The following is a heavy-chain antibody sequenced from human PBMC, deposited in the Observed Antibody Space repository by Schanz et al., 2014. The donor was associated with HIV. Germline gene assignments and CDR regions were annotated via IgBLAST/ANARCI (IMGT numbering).Heavy chain of an antibody. CDR3: ARDGEPYGIDV. D-gene: IGHD2-21*01. Sequence: QVQLVQSGAEVKKPGASVKVSCKASGYTFINYGINWVRQAPGQGLEWMGWISGYNGNTNYAQKIQGRVTMTRDTSTTTAYMELRGLRPDDTAIYYCARDGEPYGIDVWGQGTPVTVSS. CDR1: GYTFINYG. V-gene: IGHV1-18*01. J-gene: IGHJ6*02. CDR2: ISGYNGNT.